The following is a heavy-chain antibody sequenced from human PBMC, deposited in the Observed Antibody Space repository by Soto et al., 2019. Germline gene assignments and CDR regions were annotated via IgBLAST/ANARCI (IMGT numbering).Heavy chain of an antibody. V-gene: IGHV1-69*01. CDR2: IIPLFGTT. CDR3: AAELGLGKLSVV. CDR1: GDTFKNCV. J-gene: IGHJ6*02. D-gene: IGHD3-16*02. Sequence: QVQVVQSGVEVRRPGSSVKVSCKASGDTFKNCVISWGRQAPGQGLEWMGGIIPLFGTTDFAQRFQGRLTITTDESTTTAYMELSRLRSEDTATYYCAAELGLGKLSVVWGQGTTVIVSS.